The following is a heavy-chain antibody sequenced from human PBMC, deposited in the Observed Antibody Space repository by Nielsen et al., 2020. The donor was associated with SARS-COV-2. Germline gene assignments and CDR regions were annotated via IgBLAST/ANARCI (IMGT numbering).Heavy chain of an antibody. CDR3: ARAYSKYDPGYFQH. Sequence: GGSLRLSCAASGYTFTSYAMSWVRQAPGKGLDWVSLISASGGTTYYADSVKGRFTISRDNSKNTLYLQMNSLGAEDTAVYYCARAYSKYDPGYFQHWGQGTLVTVSS. D-gene: IGHD4-11*01. V-gene: IGHV3-23*01. J-gene: IGHJ1*01. CDR2: ISASGGTT. CDR1: GYTFTSYA.